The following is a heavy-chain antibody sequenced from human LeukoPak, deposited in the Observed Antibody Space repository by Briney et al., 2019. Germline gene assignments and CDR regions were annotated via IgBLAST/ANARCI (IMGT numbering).Heavy chain of an antibody. V-gene: IGHV4-59*06. D-gene: IGHD3-10*01. Sequence: SETLSLTCTVSGGSISSYYWSWIRQPPGKGLEWIGYVSYSGSTSYNPSLKSRVAVSVDTSNNQFSLQLTSVTAADTAVYYCARGGSRITLYRGVIIDYFDYWGQGALVTVSS. CDR1: GGSISSYY. J-gene: IGHJ4*02. CDR2: VSYSGST. CDR3: ARGGSRITLYRGVIIDYFDY.